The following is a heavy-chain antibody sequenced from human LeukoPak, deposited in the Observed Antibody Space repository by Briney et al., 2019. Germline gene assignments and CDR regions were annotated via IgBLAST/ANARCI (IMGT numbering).Heavy chain of an antibody. J-gene: IGHJ4*02. Sequence: SVKVSCKASGYTFTSYDINWVRQATGQGLEWMGGIIPIFGTANYAQKFQGRVTITADESTSTAYMELSSLRSEDTAVYYCARRGIGPLPVDYFDYWGQGTLVTVSS. CDR3: ARRGIGPLPVDYFDY. CDR1: GYTFTSYD. V-gene: IGHV1-69*13. CDR2: IIPIFGTA. D-gene: IGHD3-16*01.